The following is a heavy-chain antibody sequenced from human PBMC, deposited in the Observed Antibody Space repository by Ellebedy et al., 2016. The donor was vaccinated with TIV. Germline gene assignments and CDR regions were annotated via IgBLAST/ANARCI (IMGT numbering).Heavy chain of an antibody. CDR2: IYYSGST. Sequence: MPSETLSLTCTVSGGSISSYYWSWIRQPPGKGLEWIGYIYYSGSTNYNPSLKSRVTISVDTSKNQFSLKLSSVTAADTAVYYCARDGYNVVRALDAFDIWGQGTMVTVSS. D-gene: IGHD5-24*01. CDR3: ARDGYNVVRALDAFDI. CDR1: GGSISSYY. J-gene: IGHJ3*02. V-gene: IGHV4-59*12.